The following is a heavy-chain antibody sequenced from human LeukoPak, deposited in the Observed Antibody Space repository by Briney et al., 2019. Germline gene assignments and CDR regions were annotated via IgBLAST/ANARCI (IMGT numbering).Heavy chain of an antibody. J-gene: IGHJ4*02. CDR3: ARHLYVRGPPDY. Sequence: KCGESLKISCKGSGYGFTSYWIGWVRQMPGKGLEWMGIICPGDSDTRYSPSFQGQVTISADKSISTAYLQWSSLKASDTAMYYCARHLYVRGPPDYWGQGTLVTVSS. V-gene: IGHV5-51*01. D-gene: IGHD3-16*01. CDR2: ICPGDSDT. CDR1: GYGFTSYW.